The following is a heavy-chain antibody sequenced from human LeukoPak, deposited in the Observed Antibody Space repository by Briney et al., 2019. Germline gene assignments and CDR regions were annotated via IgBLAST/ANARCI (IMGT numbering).Heavy chain of an antibody. Sequence: GGSLRLSCAASGFTFSSFAMNWVRQAPGKGLECVASISASDGRTYYADSAKGRFIISRDNSKDTLFLQMNSLRADDTAVYYCSKDLWLGTYYDSRTIWGQGTMVTVSS. CDR2: ISASDGRT. D-gene: IGHD3-22*01. CDR1: GFTFSSFA. J-gene: IGHJ3*02. CDR3: SKDLWLGTYYDSRTI. V-gene: IGHV3-23*01.